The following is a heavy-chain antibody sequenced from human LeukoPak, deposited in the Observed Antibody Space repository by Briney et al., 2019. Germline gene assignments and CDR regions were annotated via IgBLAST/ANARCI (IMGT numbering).Heavy chain of an antibody. Sequence: GASVKVSCKASGYIFTSYAMHWVRQAPGKGLEWMGGFDPEDGETIYAQKFQGRVTMTEDTSTDTAYMELSSLRSEDTAVYYCATDRGGSSWYYGYWGQGTLVTVSS. CDR3: ATDRGGSSWYYGY. J-gene: IGHJ4*02. CDR2: FDPEDGET. V-gene: IGHV1-24*01. CDR1: GYIFTSYA. D-gene: IGHD6-13*01.